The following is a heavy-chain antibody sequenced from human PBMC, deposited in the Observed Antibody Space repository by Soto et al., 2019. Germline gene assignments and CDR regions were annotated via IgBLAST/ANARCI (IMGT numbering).Heavy chain of an antibody. J-gene: IGHJ4*02. Sequence: SETLSLTCTVSGSSISSYYWSWIRQPPGKGLEWIGYIYYTGSTKYNPSLRSRVTISLGTSKSQLSLKLSSVTAADTAVYYCTRVGGYYGDYPNFDYWGQGTLITVSS. V-gene: IGHV4-59*01. CDR1: GSSISSYY. CDR2: IYYTGST. D-gene: IGHD4-17*01. CDR3: TRVGGYYGDYPNFDY.